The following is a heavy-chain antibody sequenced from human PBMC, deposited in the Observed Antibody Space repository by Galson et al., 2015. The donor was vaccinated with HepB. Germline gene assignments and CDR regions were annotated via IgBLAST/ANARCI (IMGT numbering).Heavy chain of an antibody. J-gene: IGHJ4*02. D-gene: IGHD6-13*01. CDR3: AKDYQGAYSGWYYFDQ. Sequence: SLRLSCAASGFTFSSYAMSWVRQAPGKGLEWVSAISGSGGSTYYADSVKGRFTISRDNSKNTLYLQMNSLRAEDTAVYYCAKDYQGAYSGWYYFDQWGQGTLVTGSS. V-gene: IGHV3-23*01. CDR1: GFTFSSYA. CDR2: ISGSGGST.